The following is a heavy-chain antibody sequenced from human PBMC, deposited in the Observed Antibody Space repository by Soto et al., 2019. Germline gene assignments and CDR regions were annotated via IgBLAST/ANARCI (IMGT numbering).Heavy chain of an antibody. CDR3: QRAWGYYGSGSSHFDP. D-gene: IGHD3-10*01. V-gene: IGHV4-34*03. J-gene: IGHJ6*02. CDR1: GGSFSGYS. Sequence: SETLSLTCAVYGGSFSGYSWTWIRQPPGTGLEWIGEINHSGSTNYNPSLKSRVTISVDTSKNQFSLKLTSVTAADTAVYYCQRAWGYYGSGSSHFDPWSQGTTVTVSS. CDR2: INHSGST.